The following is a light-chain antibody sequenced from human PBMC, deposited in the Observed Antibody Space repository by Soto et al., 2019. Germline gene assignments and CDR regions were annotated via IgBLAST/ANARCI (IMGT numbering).Light chain of an antibody. CDR3: QQHSNPYT. V-gene: IGKV3-11*01. CDR2: DAS. Sequence: EIVLTQSPATLSLSPGERATLSCRASQSVSSYLAWYQQKPGQAPRLLIYDASNRATGIPARFSGSGSGADFTLTISSLETEDFAVYYCQQHSNPYTFGQGTKLEIK. J-gene: IGKJ2*01. CDR1: QSVSSY.